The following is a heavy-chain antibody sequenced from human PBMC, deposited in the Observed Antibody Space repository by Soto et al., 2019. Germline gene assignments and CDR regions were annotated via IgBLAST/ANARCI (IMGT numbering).Heavy chain of an antibody. V-gene: IGHV4-59*01. CDR2: IYYSGST. CDR1: GGSISSYY. J-gene: IGHJ4*02. CDR3: ARVRRSIAVAVDY. D-gene: IGHD6-19*01. Sequence: PSETLSLTCTVSGGSISSYYWSWIRQPPGKGLEWIGYIYYSGSTNYNPSLKSRVTISVDTSKNQFSLKLSSVTAADTAVYYCARVRRSIAVAVDYWGQGTLVTVS.